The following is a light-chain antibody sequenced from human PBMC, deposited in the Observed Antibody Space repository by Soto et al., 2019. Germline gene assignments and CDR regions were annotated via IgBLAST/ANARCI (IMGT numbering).Light chain of an antibody. J-gene: IGKJ3*01. V-gene: IGKV3-15*01. Sequence: EIVMTQSPATLSVSPGERATLSCRASQSVSSNLAWYQQKPGQAPRLLIYGASTRATGIPARFSGSGSGTEFTLTISSLQSEDFAVYYCQQYINWSRVTFGPGTKVDIK. CDR1: QSVSSN. CDR3: QQYINWSRVT. CDR2: GAS.